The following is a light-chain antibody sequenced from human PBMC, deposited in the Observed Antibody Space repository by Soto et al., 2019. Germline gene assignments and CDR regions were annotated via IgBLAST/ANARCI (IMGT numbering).Light chain of an antibody. J-gene: IGKJ5*01. CDR2: DAS. CDR1: QSISSW. Sequence: DIQMTQSPSTLSASVGARVTITCRASQSISSWLAWYQQKPGEAPKLLIYDASGVQSGVPSRFSGIGSGTALTLTLSSLQPDDFATFYCQQYNSYSPITFGQGTRLEIK. V-gene: IGKV1-5*01. CDR3: QQYNSYSPIT.